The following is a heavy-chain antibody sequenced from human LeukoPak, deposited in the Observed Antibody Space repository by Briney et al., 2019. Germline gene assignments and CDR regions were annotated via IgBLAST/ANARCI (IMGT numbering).Heavy chain of an antibody. J-gene: IGHJ3*02. CDR2: IYYSGST. CDR3: ARGGYYYDSSPFDI. V-gene: IGHV4-31*11. CDR1: GGSFSGYY. Sequence: PSETLSLTCAVYGGSFSGYYWSWIRQHPGKGLEWIGYIYYSGSTYYNPSLKSRVTISVDTSKNQFSLKLSSVTAADTAVYYCARGGYYYDSSPFDIWGQGTMVTVSS. D-gene: IGHD3-22*01.